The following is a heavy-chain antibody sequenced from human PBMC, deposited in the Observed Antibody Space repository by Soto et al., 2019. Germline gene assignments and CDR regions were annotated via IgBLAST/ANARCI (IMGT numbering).Heavy chain of an antibody. J-gene: IGHJ6*02. CDR2: IKSKTDGGTT. CDR1: GFTFSNAW. Sequence: GGSQRLSCEASGFTFSNAWMNWVRHAPGKELEWVGRIKSKTDGGTTDYAAPVKGRFTMSRDDSKNTLYLQMNSLKTEDTAVYYCTTVFVVVVAATEFPFGYGMDVWGQGTTVTVSS. V-gene: IGHV3-15*07. D-gene: IGHD2-15*01. CDR3: TTVFVVVVAATEFPFGYGMDV.